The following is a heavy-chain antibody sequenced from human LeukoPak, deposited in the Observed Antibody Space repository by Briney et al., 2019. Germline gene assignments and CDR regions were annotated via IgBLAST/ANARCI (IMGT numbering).Heavy chain of an antibody. CDR2: IYSGGST. Sequence: GGSLRLSRAASGFTVSSNYMSWVRQAPGKGLEWVSVIYSGGSTYYADSVKGRFTISRDNSKNTLYLQMNSLRAEDTAVYYCAKAAGLYYYYGMDVWGQGTTVTVSS. D-gene: IGHD3/OR15-3a*01. J-gene: IGHJ6*02. CDR1: GFTVSSNY. CDR3: AKAAGLYYYYGMDV. V-gene: IGHV3-66*01.